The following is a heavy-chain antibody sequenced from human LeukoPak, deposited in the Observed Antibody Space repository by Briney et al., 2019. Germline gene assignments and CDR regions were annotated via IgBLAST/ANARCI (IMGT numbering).Heavy chain of an antibody. Sequence: GGSLRLSCAASGFTFSSYAMSWVRQAPGKGLEWVSGISRSGNSTYYADSVKGRFTISRDNSKNTLYLQMNSLRAEDTAVYYCAKNADYGDYRNWFDPWGQGTLVTVSS. CDR3: AKNADYGDYRNWFDP. V-gene: IGHV3-23*01. D-gene: IGHD4-17*01. CDR2: ISRSGNST. CDR1: GFTFSSYA. J-gene: IGHJ5*02.